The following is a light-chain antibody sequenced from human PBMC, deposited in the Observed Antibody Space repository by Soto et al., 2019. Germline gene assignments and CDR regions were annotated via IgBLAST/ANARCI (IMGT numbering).Light chain of an antibody. CDR1: QSVSSSY. CDR3: HQYGSAPLYT. Sequence: EIVLTQSPGTLSLSPGERATLSCRASQSVSSSYLAWYQQKPGQAPRLLIYGASSMATGIPDRFSGSGSGTDFTLTISILEHEDLAVYYCHQYGSAPLYTFGQGTKLEIK. V-gene: IGKV3-20*01. CDR2: GAS. J-gene: IGKJ2*01.